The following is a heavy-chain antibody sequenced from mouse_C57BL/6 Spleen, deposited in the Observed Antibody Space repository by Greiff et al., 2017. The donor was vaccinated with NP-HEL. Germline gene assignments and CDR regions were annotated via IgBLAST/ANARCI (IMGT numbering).Heavy chain of an antibody. V-gene: IGHV1-69*01. D-gene: IGHD1-1*01. CDR2: IDPSDSYT. J-gene: IGHJ1*03. CDR1: GYTFTSYW. Sequence: VQLQQPGAELVMPGASVKLSCKASGYTFTSYWMHWVKQRPGQGLEWIGEIDPSDSYTNYNQKFKGKSTLTVDKSSSTAYMQLSSLTSEDSAVYYCARGSPYGSSDWYFDVWGTGTTVTVSS. CDR3: ARGSPYGSSDWYFDV.